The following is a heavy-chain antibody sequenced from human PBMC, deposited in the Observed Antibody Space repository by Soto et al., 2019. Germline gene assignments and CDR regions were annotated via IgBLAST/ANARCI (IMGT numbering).Heavy chain of an antibody. CDR3: ARMQCSATSCYFGS. CDR2: IDWDDDK. CDR1: GFSLSMYGMR. J-gene: IGHJ4*03. D-gene: IGHD2-2*01. V-gene: IGHV2-70*04. Sequence: SGPKLVNPTQTLTLTCTFSGFSLSMYGMRVSWIRQPPGKALKWLARIDWDDDKFYSTSLKTRLTIYKDTSKKQVVLTMTNMDPVDTATYYCARMQCSATSCYFGSWGQGTLGTVSS.